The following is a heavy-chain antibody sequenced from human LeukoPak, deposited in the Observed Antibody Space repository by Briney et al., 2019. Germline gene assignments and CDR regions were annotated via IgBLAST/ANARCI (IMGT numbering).Heavy chain of an antibody. Sequence: KTSETLSLTCAVSGGSISSGSDYWSWIRQPPGKGLEWIGHIYYSGSTNYNPSLKSRVTISVDTSKNQFSLKLSSVTAADTAVYYGARGQSALWFGELWGQGTLVTVSS. CDR2: IYYSGST. CDR3: ARGQSALWFGEL. CDR1: GGSISSGSDY. J-gene: IGHJ4*02. V-gene: IGHV4-61*01. D-gene: IGHD3-10*01.